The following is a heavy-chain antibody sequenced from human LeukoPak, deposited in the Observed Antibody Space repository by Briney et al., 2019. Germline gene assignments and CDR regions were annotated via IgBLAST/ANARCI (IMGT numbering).Heavy chain of an antibody. Sequence: ASVKVSCKASGGTLTAYAITWVRQAPGQGLEWMGRIIPRLDIAQNAQKFQGRVTITADKSTGTAYMELSSLRSEDTAVYYCASEDAVGSWGQGSRVTVSS. J-gene: IGHJ4*02. V-gene: IGHV1-69*04. CDR1: GGTLTAYA. CDR3: ASEDAVGS. CDR2: IIPRLDIA. D-gene: IGHD4-23*01.